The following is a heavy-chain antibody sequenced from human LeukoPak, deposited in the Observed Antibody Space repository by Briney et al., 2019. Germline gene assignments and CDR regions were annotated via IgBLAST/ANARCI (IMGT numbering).Heavy chain of an antibody. CDR1: GGSISSSSYY. D-gene: IGHD3-3*01. Sequence: SETLSLTCTVSGGSISSSSYYWGWIRQPPGKGLEWIGSIYYSGSTYYNPSLKSRVTISVDTSKNQFSLKLSSVTAADTAVYYCARNKSPEHDYDFWSGYYTGSYYFDYWGQGTLVTVSS. CDR2: IYYSGST. V-gene: IGHV4-39*07. CDR3: ARNKSPEHDYDFWSGYYTGSYYFDY. J-gene: IGHJ4*02.